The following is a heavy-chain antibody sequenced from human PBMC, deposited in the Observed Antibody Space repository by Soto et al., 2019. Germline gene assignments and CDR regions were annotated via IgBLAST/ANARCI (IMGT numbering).Heavy chain of an antibody. CDR1: GYTFTSYG. V-gene: IGHV1-18*01. CDR2: ISAYNGNT. D-gene: IGHD3-22*01. CDR3: ARDGYYDSSGYRSDFDY. J-gene: IGHJ4*02. Sequence: QVQLVQSGAEVKKPGASVKVSCKASGYTFTSYGISWVRQAPGQGLEWMGWISAYNGNTNYAQKLQGRVTMTTDTSTSTAYMEMRSQSSDDTAVYYCARDGYYDSSGYRSDFDYWGQGTLVTVSS.